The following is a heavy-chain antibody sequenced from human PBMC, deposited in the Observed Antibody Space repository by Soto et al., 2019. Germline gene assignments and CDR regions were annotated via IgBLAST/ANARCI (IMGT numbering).Heavy chain of an antibody. V-gene: IGHV3-11*05. CDR1: GFTFSDYF. J-gene: IGHJ4*02. D-gene: IGHD6-19*01. CDR3: ASLAVAGWYFDY. Sequence: QVELVESGGGLVKPGGSLRLSCAASGFTFSDYFMSWIRQAPGKGLEWLSYISTSSSSTYYADSVKGRFTISRDNAKNSLYLQMNSLRVEDTAVYYCASLAVAGWYFDYWGQGTLVTVSS. CDR2: ISTSSSST.